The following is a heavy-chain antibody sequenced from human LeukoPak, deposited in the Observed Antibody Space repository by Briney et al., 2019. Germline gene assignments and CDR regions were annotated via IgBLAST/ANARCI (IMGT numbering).Heavy chain of an antibody. CDR1: GGSFSGYY. V-gene: IGHV4-34*01. CDR3: ARQTAMLRGGSNWFDP. Sequence: SETLSLTCAIYGGSFSGYYWSWIRQPPGKGLEWIGSIYYSGSTSYNPSLKSRVTISVDTSKNQFSLRLSSVTAADTAVYYCARQTAMLRGGSNWFDPWGQGTLVTVSS. D-gene: IGHD3-10*01. J-gene: IGHJ5*02. CDR2: IYYSGST.